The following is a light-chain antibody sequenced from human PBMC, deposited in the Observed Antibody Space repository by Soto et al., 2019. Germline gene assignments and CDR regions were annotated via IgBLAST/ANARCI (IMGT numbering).Light chain of an antibody. V-gene: IGLV2-8*01. CDR3: ISYAGSKNLL. CDR2: EVN. J-gene: IGLJ3*02. CDR1: SSDVGGYNY. Sequence: QSVLTQPPSASGSPGQSVTISCTGTSSDVGGYNYVSWFQQHPGKAPKLLIFEVNKRPSGVPDRFSGSKSGNTASLTVSGLQAEDEADYYFISYAGSKNLLFGGGTKVTVL.